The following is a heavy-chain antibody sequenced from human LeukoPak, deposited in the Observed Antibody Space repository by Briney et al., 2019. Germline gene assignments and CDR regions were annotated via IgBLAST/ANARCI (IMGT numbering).Heavy chain of an antibody. CDR1: GGSMLINH. D-gene: IGHD5-18*01. Sequence: PSESLSFTSTVSGGSMLINHWNWIPRSPGKGLEWSGYVFDSGSTKANPSLTRRVTLSTDTSKNQLSLRISSVTAADTAVYYCTTMKRGDIFGYFAFWGQGILVTVSS. CDR2: VFDSGST. J-gene: IGHJ4*02. CDR3: TTMKRGDIFGYFAF. V-gene: IGHV4-59*01.